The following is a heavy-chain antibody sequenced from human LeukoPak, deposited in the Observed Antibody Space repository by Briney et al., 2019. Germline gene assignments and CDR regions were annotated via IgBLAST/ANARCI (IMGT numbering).Heavy chain of an antibody. J-gene: IGHJ5*02. V-gene: IGHV5-10-1*01. CDR2: VDPSDSYA. CDR1: GYSFTNYW. CDR3: ASQGLSSGWNNWFDP. Sequence: GESLKISCKGSGYSFTNYWITWVRQMPGKGLEWMGRVDPSDSYAYYSPSFQGHVTISTDKSITTAYLQWSSLKASDTAMYYCASQGLSSGWNNWFDPWGQGTLVTVSS. D-gene: IGHD6-19*01.